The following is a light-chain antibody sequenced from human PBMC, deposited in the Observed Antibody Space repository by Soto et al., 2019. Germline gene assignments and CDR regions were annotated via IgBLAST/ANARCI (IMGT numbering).Light chain of an antibody. CDR3: SASAGSSTL. V-gene: IGLV2-8*01. J-gene: IGLJ2*01. CDR2: EVS. CDR1: SNDVGGYKY. Sequence: QSALTQPPSASGSPGQSVTISCTGTSNDVGGYKYVSWYQQHPGKAPKLMIYEVSERPSGVPDRFSGSKSGNTASLTVSGLQAEDEADYYCSASAGSSTLFGGGTKLTVL.